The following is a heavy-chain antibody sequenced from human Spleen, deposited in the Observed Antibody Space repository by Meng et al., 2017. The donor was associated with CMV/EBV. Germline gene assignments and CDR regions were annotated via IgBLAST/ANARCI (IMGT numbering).Heavy chain of an antibody. D-gene: IGHD3-3*01. J-gene: IGHJ3*01. V-gene: IGHV3-48*04. CDR2: ITSSSSTI. Sequence: GESLKISCAASGFTFSSYSMNWVRQAPGKGLEWVSYITSSSSTIYYADSVKGRFTISRDNAKNSLYLQMDSLRAEDTAVYYCASMGVVVSSYGFDVWGQGTTVTVSS. CDR3: ASMGVVVSSYGFDV. CDR1: GFTFSSYS.